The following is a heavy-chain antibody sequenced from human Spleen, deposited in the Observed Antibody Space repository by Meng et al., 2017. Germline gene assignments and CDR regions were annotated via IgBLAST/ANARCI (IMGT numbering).Heavy chain of an antibody. D-gene: IGHD2-21*01. Sequence: QVQLVQSGAEVKKPGASVNVSCKASGYTFTAYYIHWVRQAPGQGLEWMGRINPNSGGTNFAQKFQGRVIMTRDTSISTAYMELSSLGFDDTAVYYCAKALGWGSSPDYWGHGILVTVSS. V-gene: IGHV1-2*06. J-gene: IGHJ4*01. CDR3: AKALGWGSSPDY. CDR2: INPNSGGT. CDR1: GYTFTAYY.